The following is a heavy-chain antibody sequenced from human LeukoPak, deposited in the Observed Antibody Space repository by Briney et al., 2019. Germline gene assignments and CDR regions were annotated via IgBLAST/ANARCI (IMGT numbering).Heavy chain of an antibody. J-gene: IGHJ6*02. Sequence: GASVKVSCKASGYTFTSYDINWVRQATGQGLEWMGWMNPNSGNTGYAQKFQGRVTMTRNTSISTAYMELSSLRSEDTAVYYCARVDYYGSGSPSLYYYYGMDVWGQGTTVTVSS. CDR2: MNPNSGNT. V-gene: IGHV1-8*01. CDR1: GYTFTSYD. CDR3: ARVDYYGSGSPSLYYYYGMDV. D-gene: IGHD3-10*01.